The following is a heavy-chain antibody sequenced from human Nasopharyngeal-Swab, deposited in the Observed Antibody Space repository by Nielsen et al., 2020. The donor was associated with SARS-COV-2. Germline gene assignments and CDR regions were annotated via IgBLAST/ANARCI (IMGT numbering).Heavy chain of an antibody. Sequence: SETLSLTCTDSGGSISSGGYYWSWIRQHPGKGLEWIGYIYYSGSTYYNPSLKSRVTISVDTSKNQFSLKVSSVTAADTAVYYCTRDQWDIMGATHDAFDIWGQGTMVTVSS. D-gene: IGHD1-26*01. CDR2: IYYSGST. CDR1: GGSISSGGYY. J-gene: IGHJ3*02. V-gene: IGHV4-31*03. CDR3: TRDQWDIMGATHDAFDI.